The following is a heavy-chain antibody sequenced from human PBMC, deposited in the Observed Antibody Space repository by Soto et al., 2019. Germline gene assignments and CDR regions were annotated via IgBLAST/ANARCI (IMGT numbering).Heavy chain of an antibody. CDR3: TRDSPHRRRDP. CDR1: GFTFSNYW. J-gene: IGHJ5*02. V-gene: IGHV3-74*01. Sequence: EVQLVESGGDLVQPGGSLRLSCAASGFTFSNYWMHWVRQAPGKGLVWASRINNDGSDTLYADSVKGRFIISRDNAKSTLYLQMNSLRAEDTAVYYCTRDSPHRRRDPWGQGTMVTVSS. CDR2: INNDGSDT.